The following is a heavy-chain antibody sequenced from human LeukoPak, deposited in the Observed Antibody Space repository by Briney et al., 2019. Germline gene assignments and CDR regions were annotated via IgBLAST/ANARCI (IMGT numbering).Heavy chain of an antibody. J-gene: IGHJ4*02. CDR2: IYHSGST. Sequence: SETLSLTCAVYGGSISSGGYSWSWIRQPPGTGLEWIGYIYHSGSTYYNPSLKSRVTLSVDRSKNQFSLKLSSVTAADTAVYYCARGPPNYYDSSGQDTFYFDYWGQGTLVTVSS. V-gene: IGHV4-30-2*01. CDR3: ARGPPNYYDSSGQDTFYFDY. D-gene: IGHD3-22*01. CDR1: GGSISSGGYS.